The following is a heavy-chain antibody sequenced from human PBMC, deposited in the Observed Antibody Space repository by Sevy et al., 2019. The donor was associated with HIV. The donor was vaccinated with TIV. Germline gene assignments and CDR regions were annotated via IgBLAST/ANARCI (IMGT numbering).Heavy chain of an antibody. V-gene: IGHV3-15*01. Sequence: GGSLRLSCTASGFTFSSAWMSWVRQAPGKGMEWVGHIKSEFDGGAIDYAAPVKGRFTISREDLKNTVYLQINSLKTEDTAVYYCITDPAYRGYDEEVINYYFYGMDVWGQGTTVTVSS. J-gene: IGHJ6*02. CDR1: GFTFSSAW. CDR2: IKSEFDGGAI. CDR3: ITDPAYRGYDEEVINYYFYGMDV. D-gene: IGHD5-12*01.